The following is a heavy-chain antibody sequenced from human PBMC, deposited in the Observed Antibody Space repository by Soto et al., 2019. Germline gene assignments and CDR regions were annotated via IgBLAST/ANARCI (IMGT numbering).Heavy chain of an antibody. CDR2: IWYDGSNK. CDR3: ARENNGSGSYYDFDY. D-gene: IGHD3-10*01. V-gene: IGHV3-33*01. J-gene: IGHJ4*02. CDR1: GFTFSSYG. Sequence: GGSLRLSCAASGFTFSSYGMHWVRQAPGKGLEWVAVIWYDGSNKYYADSVKGRFTISRDNSKNTLYLQMNSLRAEDTAVYYCARENNGSGSYYDFDYWGQGTLVTVSS.